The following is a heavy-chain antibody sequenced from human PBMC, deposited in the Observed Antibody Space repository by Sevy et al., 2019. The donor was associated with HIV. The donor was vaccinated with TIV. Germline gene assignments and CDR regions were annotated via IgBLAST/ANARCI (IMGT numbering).Heavy chain of an antibody. CDR1: GYTFTGYY. CDR2: INRNRGGT. D-gene: IGHD6-13*01. Sequence: ASVKVSCKASGYTFTGYYMHWVRQAPGQGLEWMGWINRNRGGTNYAQKFQGRVTMTRDTSISTAYMELSRLRSDDTAVYYCARIGYGSSWYYYYGMDVWGQGTTVTVSS. J-gene: IGHJ6*02. V-gene: IGHV1-2*02. CDR3: ARIGYGSSWYYYYGMDV.